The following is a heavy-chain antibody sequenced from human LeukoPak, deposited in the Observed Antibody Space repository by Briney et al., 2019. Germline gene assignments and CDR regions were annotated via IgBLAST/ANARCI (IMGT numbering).Heavy chain of an antibody. J-gene: IGHJ6*03. CDR1: GFTFSSYG. CDR3: AKNGDRGAFCSGGTCYPYYYYYMDV. CDR2: VSSTGGTT. D-gene: IGHD2-15*01. V-gene: IGHV3-23*01. Sequence: GGSLRLSCAASGFTFSSYGMSWVRQAPGKGLEWVSAVSSTGGTTYYADSVKGRFTISRDNSKNTLFLQINSLRAEDTAVYYCAKNGDRGAFCSGGTCYPYYYYYMDVWGKGTTVTISS.